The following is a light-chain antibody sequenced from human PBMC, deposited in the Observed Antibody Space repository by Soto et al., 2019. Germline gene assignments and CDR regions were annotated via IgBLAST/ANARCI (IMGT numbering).Light chain of an antibody. J-gene: IGKJ5*01. V-gene: IGKV3-20*01. CDR1: QSVSSSY. Sequence: EIVLTQSPGTLSLSPGERATLSCRASQSVSSSYLAWYQQKPGQAPRLLVYAASSRATGIPDRFSGSGSGTDFTLTISRLEPEDFAVYYCQQFGGSSISSGQGTRLEIE. CDR3: QQFGGSSIS. CDR2: AAS.